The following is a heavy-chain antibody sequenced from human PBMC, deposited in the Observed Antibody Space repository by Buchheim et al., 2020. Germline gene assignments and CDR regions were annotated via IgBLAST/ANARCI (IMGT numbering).Heavy chain of an antibody. CDR1: GGSISSSSYY. D-gene: IGHD6-13*01. J-gene: IGHJ6*02. V-gene: IGHV4-39*07. CDR2: IYYSGST. Sequence: QLQLQESGPGLVKPSETLSLTCTVSGGSISSSSYYWGWIRQPPGKGLEWIGSIYYSGSTYYNPSLKSRVTISVDTSKNQVSLKLSSVTAADTAVYYCARVGQQLVYYYGMDVWGQGTT. CDR3: ARVGQQLVYYYGMDV.